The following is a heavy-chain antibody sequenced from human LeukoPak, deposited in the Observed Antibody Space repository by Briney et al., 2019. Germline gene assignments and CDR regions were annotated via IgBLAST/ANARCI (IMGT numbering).Heavy chain of an antibody. CDR2: IYSGGST. CDR3: ARTRITIFGVVIHFDY. D-gene: IGHD3-3*01. CDR1: GFTVSSNY. Sequence: PGGSLRLSCAASGFTVSSNYMSWVRQAPGKGLEWVSVIYSGGSTYYADSVKGRFTISRVNSKNTLYLQVNSLRAEDTAVYYCARTRITIFGVVIHFDYWGQGTLVTVSS. J-gene: IGHJ4*02. V-gene: IGHV3-66*02.